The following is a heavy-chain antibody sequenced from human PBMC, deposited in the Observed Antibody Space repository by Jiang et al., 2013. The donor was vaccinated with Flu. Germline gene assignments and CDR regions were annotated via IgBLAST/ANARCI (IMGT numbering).Heavy chain of an antibody. Sequence: QLVESGGGLVKPGGSLRLSCAASGFTFSSYSMNWVRQAPGKGLEWVSSISSSSSYIYYADSVKGRFTISRDNAKNSLYLQMNSLRAEDTAVYYCASGPNVVVTAINYYYGMDVWGQGTTVTVSS. CDR3: ASGPNVVVTAINYYYGMDV. D-gene: IGHD2-21*02. V-gene: IGHV3-21*01. CDR1: GFTFSSYS. J-gene: IGHJ6*02. CDR2: ISSSSSYI.